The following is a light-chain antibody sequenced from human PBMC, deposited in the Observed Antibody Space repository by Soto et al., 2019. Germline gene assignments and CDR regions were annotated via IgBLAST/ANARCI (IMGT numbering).Light chain of an antibody. Sequence: EIQLTQSPSSLSASVGDRVTITCRASQAISSYLAWYQQKPGKVPELLIYATSTLQSGAPTRFSGSGSGPEFALTINSLPPEDVATYSCHKYNHAATFGGGTKVEIK. CDR1: QAISSY. CDR2: ATS. V-gene: IGKV1-27*01. CDR3: HKYNHAAT. J-gene: IGKJ4*01.